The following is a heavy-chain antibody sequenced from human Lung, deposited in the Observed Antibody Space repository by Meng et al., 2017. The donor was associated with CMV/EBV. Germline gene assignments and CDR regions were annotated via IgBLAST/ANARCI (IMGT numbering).Heavy chain of an antibody. D-gene: IGHD3-10*01. Sequence: SGFTFSHYGMHWVRQPPGKGLEWVAMIWYDGSKKFYADSVKGRFTISRDNSKNTLYLQMNNLSVEDMAVYYCASEEGYGSGSYFGDYWSQGTLVTVSS. CDR2: IWYDGSKK. V-gene: IGHV3-33*01. J-gene: IGHJ4*02. CDR1: GFTFSHYG. CDR3: ASEEGYGSGSYFGDY.